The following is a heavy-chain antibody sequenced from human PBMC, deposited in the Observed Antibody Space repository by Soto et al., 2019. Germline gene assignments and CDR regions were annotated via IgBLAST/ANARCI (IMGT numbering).Heavy chain of an antibody. CDR3: AKHGERVSSWYSEDYFDY. CDR2: ISYDGSNK. D-gene: IGHD6-13*01. J-gene: IGHJ4*02. Sequence: GGSLRLSCAASGFTFNTYVMTWVRQAPGKGLEWVAVISYDGSNKYYADSVKGRFTISRDNSKNTLYLQMNSLRAEDTAVYYCAKHGERVSSWYSEDYFDYWGQGTLVTVSS. V-gene: IGHV3-30*18. CDR1: GFTFNTYV.